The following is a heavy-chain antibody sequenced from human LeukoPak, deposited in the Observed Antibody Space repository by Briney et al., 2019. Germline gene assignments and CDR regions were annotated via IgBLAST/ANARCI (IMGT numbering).Heavy chain of an antibody. CDR3: ARVRGYSYANPFDY. Sequence: GGSLRLSCAASGFTFSSYGMHWVRQAPGKGLEWVAVIWYDGSNKYYADSVKGRFTISRDNSKNTPYLQMNSLRAEDTAVYYCARVRGYSYANPFDYWGQGTLVTVSS. J-gene: IGHJ4*02. CDR1: GFTFSSYG. V-gene: IGHV3-33*01. D-gene: IGHD5-18*01. CDR2: IWYDGSNK.